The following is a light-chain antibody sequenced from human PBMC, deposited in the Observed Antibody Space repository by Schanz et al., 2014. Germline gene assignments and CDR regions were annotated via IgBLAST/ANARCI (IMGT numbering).Light chain of an antibody. V-gene: IGKV3-20*01. Sequence: EIVLTQSPATLSLSPGDRATLSCRASQSVSSDSLAWYQQLPGQAPRLLIYHAPRGATGIPDRFSGSGSGTDFTLTISRLEPDDFAVYYCQQYGTSPITFGQGTRLEIK. J-gene: IGKJ5*01. CDR2: HAP. CDR3: QQYGTSPIT. CDR1: QSVSSDS.